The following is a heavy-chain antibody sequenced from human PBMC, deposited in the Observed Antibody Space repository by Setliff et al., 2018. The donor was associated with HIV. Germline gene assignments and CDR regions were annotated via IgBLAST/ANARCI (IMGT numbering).Heavy chain of an antibody. CDR3: ATLDHNGGNFLAY. CDR1: GGSVNDCY. Sequence: PSETLSLTCTVSGGSVNDCYCNWIRQPPGKGPEWIGYIHSSGSTIYNPSLKSRITISLDTSKEQFSLELSSATAADTAVYCCATLDHNGGNFLAYWGQGSLVTVTS. V-gene: IGHV4-4*09. CDR2: IHSSGST. D-gene: IGHD2-21*02. J-gene: IGHJ4*02.